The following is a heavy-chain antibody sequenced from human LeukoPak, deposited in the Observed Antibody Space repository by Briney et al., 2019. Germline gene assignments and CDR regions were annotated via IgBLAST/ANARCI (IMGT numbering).Heavy chain of an antibody. D-gene: IGHD4/OR15-4a*01. Sequence: PSETLSVTCTVSGGSINSRSDYWGWIRQPPGKGLEWIGSIYYSGSTHYNPSLKSRVTMSIDTSKNQFSLRLSSVTAADTAVYYCARRPGEYGGNDFDYWGQGTLVTVSS. J-gene: IGHJ4*02. CDR1: GGSINSRSDY. CDR2: IYYSGST. V-gene: IGHV4-39*01. CDR3: ARRPGEYGGNDFDY.